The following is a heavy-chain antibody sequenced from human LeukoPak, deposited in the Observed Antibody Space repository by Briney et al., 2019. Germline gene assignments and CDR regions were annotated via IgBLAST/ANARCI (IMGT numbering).Heavy chain of an antibody. Sequence: ASVKVSCKASGYTFTSYGISWVRQAPGQGLEWMGWISAYNGNTNYAQKLQGRVTMTTDTSTSTAYMELRSLRSDDTAVYYCARQLRYCSGGSCYPYYYYYMDVWGKGTTVTVSS. CDR1: GYTFTSYG. V-gene: IGHV1-18*01. CDR3: ARQLRYCSGGSCYPYYYYYMDV. CDR2: ISAYNGNT. J-gene: IGHJ6*03. D-gene: IGHD2-15*01.